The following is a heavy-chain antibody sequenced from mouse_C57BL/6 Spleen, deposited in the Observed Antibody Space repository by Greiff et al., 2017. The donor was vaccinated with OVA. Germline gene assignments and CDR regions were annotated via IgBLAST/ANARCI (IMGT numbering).Heavy chain of an antibody. CDR2: IYPNSCCP. Sequence: QVQLQQPGAELVKPGASVKLSCKASGYTFTSYWMHWVKQRPGRGLEWIGRIYPNSCCPTYNANFKSKATLTVDKPSSTAYMQLSSLTSEDSAVYYCARYDSMDYWGQGTSVTVSS. D-gene: IGHD2-4*01. J-gene: IGHJ4*01. CDR3: ARYDSMDY. CDR1: GYTFTSYW. V-gene: IGHV1-72*01.